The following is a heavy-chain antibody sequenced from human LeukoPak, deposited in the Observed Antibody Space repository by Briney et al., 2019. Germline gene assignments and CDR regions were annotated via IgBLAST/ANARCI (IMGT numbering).Heavy chain of an antibody. D-gene: IGHD3-10*01. V-gene: IGHV3-23*01. J-gene: IGHJ4*02. CDR2: ISGSGGST. CDR1: GFTFSSYA. CDR3: ASWFGEFNFDY. Sequence: GGSLRLSCAASGFTFSSYAMSWVRQAPGKGLEWVSAISGSGGSTYYADSVKGRFTISRDNSKNTPYLQMNSLRAEDTAVYYCASWFGEFNFDYWGQGTLVSVSS.